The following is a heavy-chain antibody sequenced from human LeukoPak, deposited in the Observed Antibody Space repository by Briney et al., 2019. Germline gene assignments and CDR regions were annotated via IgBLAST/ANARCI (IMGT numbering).Heavy chain of an antibody. D-gene: IGHD3-10*02. J-gene: IGHJ4*02. CDR3: AREPGISRFGESDY. Sequence: SETLSLTCAVYGGSFSGYYWSWIRQPAGKGLEWIGRIYTSGSTNYNPSLKSRVTISVDTSKNQFSLKLSSVTAADTAVYYCAREPGISRFGESDYWGQGTLVTVSS. V-gene: IGHV4-4*07. CDR1: GGSFSGYY. CDR2: IYTSGST.